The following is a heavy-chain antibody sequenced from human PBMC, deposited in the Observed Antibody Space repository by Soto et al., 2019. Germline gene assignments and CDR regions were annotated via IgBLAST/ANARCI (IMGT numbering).Heavy chain of an antibody. Sequence: GWSLRLSCTPSVFIFIAYSMNWVRQAPGKGLEWISYITTPSSTKYYEDSEKGRFTITRDNAKNSLYLQMSSLGEEDTALYYGARDSSCRQYYGMDVWGQGTTVTVSS. J-gene: IGHJ6*02. D-gene: IGHD2-15*01. CDR2: ITTPSSTK. CDR3: ARDSSCRQYYGMDV. CDR1: VFIFIAYS. V-gene: IGHV3-48*02.